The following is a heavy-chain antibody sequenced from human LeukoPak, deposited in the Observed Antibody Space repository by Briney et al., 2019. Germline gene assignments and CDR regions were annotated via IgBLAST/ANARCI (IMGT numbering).Heavy chain of an antibody. CDR2: ISGDGVFT. D-gene: IGHD6-19*01. J-gene: IGHJ4*02. CDR3: AKDESSGWQIFDS. CDR1: GFTFYDYA. Sequence: GGSLRLSCAASGFTFYDYAMHWVREAPGKGLEWVSLISGDGVFTNYADSVKGRFTISRDNTKNALYLQMNSLTTEDTAFYYCAKDESSGWQIFDSWGQGTLVTVSS. V-gene: IGHV3-43*02.